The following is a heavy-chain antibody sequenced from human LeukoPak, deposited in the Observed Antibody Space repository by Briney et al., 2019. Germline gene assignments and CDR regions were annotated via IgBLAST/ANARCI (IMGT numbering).Heavy chain of an antibody. CDR3: ARDYLSGLDY. J-gene: IGHJ4*02. Sequence: GGSLRLSCAASGFTFSSYWMSWVRQAPGKGLEWVATIKQGGSEKYYVDSVKGRFTISRDNAKNSLYLQVNSLRAEDTAVYYCARDYLSGLDYWGRGTLVTVSS. D-gene: IGHD3-16*02. CDR1: GFTFSSYW. V-gene: IGHV3-7*05. CDR2: IKQGGSEK.